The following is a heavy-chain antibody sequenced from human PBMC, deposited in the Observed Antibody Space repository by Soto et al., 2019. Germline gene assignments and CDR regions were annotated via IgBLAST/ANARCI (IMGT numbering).Heavy chain of an antibody. D-gene: IGHD7-27*01. V-gene: IGHV3-7*01. J-gene: IGHJ3*01. Sequence: ELQLVQSGGGLAQPGGSLRLSCIASGFSSSDDWMAWIRQVPGKGLELVAAINGDGSDRGYLESVEGRFTISRDNANNSMFLHLNNLTAEDTAVYFCTRDPFWGAFDFWGQGTMVTVSS. CDR1: GFSSSDDW. CDR2: INGDGSDR. CDR3: TRDPFWGAFDF.